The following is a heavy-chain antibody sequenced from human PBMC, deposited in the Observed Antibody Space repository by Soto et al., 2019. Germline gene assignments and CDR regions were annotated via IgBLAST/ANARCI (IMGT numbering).Heavy chain of an antibody. D-gene: IGHD2-2*01. V-gene: IGHV1-2*04. CDR1: GYTFTGYY. Sequence: ASVKVSCKASGYTFTGYYMHWVRQAPGQGLEWMGWINPNSGGTNYAQKFQGWVTMTRDTSISTAYMELSRLRSDDTAVYYCATTTSSRRYAFDIWGQGTIVTVSS. CDR2: INPNSGGT. J-gene: IGHJ3*02. CDR3: ATTTSSRRYAFDI.